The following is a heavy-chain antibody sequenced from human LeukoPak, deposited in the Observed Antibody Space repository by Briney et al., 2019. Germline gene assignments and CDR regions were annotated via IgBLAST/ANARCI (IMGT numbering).Heavy chain of an antibody. CDR1: GFTVSSNY. J-gene: IGHJ4*02. CDR2: IYSGGST. V-gene: IGHV3-66*01. CDR3: ASLMVRGITDY. D-gene: IGHD3-10*01. Sequence: GGSLRLSCAASGFTVSSNYMSWVRQAPGKGLEWVSVIYSGGSTYYADSVKGRFTISRDNSKNTLYLQMNSLGAEDTAVYYCASLMVRGITDYWGQGTLVTVSS.